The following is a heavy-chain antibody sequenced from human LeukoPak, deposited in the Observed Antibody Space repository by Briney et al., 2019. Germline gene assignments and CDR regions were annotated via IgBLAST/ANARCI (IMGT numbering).Heavy chain of an antibody. Sequence: SETLCLTCAVYGGSFSGYYWSWIRQPPGKGLEWIGEINHSGSTNYNPSLKSRVTISVDTSKNQFSLKLSSVTAADTAVYYCARREVVKSFDIWGQGTMVTVSS. V-gene: IGHV4-34*01. CDR3: ARREVVKSFDI. J-gene: IGHJ3*02. D-gene: IGHD3-22*01. CDR1: GGSFSGYY. CDR2: INHSGST.